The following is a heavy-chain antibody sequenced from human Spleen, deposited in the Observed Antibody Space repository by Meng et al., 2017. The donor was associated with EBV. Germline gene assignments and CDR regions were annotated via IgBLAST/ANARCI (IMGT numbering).Heavy chain of an antibody. J-gene: IGHJ4*02. CDR2: VIHSGNT. CDR1: GDSFSAYY. D-gene: IGHD3-16*01. Sequence: VPLQQWGAGLLKPSETLSLTCTVYGDSFSAYYWRWIRPPPGRGLEWIGDVIHSGNTSYSPSLKSRVTISVDTSKRQFSLKLRSMTAADTAVYYCATGWGKANYWGQGTLVTVSS. V-gene: IGHV4-34*12. CDR3: ATGWGKANY.